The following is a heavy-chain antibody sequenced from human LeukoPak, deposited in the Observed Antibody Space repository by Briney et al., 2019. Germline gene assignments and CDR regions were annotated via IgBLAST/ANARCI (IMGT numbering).Heavy chain of an antibody. CDR3: AKDFWSGYYPTY. D-gene: IGHD3-3*01. J-gene: IGHJ4*02. Sequence: GGSLRLSCAASGFTFSSYAMSWVRQAPGKGLEWVSGSGSGGSTHYADSVKGRFTISRDNSKNTLYLQMNSLRAEDTAVYYCAKDFWSGYYPTYWGQGTLVTVSS. V-gene: IGHV3-23*01. CDR2: SGSGGST. CDR1: GFTFSSYA.